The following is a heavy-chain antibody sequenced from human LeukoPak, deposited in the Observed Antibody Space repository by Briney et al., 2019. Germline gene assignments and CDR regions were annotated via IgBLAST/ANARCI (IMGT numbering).Heavy chain of an antibody. CDR3: ARVTGATTHWFDP. V-gene: IGHV3-11*01. CDR2: ISSSGSTI. D-gene: IGHD1-26*01. J-gene: IGHJ5*02. Sequence: GGSLRLSSAAPAFTFSDYYMSWLRQAPGKGLEWVSFISSSGSTIYYADSVKGRLTISRDNAKNSLYLQMNSLRAEDTAVYYCARVTGATTHWFDPWGQGTLVTVSS. CDR1: AFTFSDYY.